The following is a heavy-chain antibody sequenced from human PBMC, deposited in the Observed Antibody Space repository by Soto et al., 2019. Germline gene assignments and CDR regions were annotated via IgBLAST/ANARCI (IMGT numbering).Heavy chain of an antibody. J-gene: IGHJ5*02. D-gene: IGHD3-22*01. V-gene: IGHV3-30*18. CDR2: ISYDGSNK. CDR3: AKDRYYYDSSGYYSWFDP. Sequence: GGSLRLSCAASGFTFSSYGMHWVRQAPGKGLEWVAVISYDGSNKYYADSVKGRFTISRDNSKNTLYLQMNSLRAEDTAVYYCAKDRYYYDSSGYYSWFDPWGQGTLVTVSS. CDR1: GFTFSSYG.